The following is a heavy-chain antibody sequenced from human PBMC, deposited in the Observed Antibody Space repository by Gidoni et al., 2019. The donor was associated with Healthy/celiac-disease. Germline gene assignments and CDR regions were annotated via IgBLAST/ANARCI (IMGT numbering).Heavy chain of an antibody. CDR3: ARMNYGPCSSTSCYAGQNWFDP. D-gene: IGHD2-2*01. Sequence: QVQLQESGPGLVKPSQTLSLTCTVSGGSISSGSYYWSWIRQPAGKGLEWIGRIYTSGSTNYNPSLKSRVTISVDTSKNQFSLKLSSVTAADTAVYYCARMNYGPCSSTSCYAGQNWFDPWGQGTLVTVSS. V-gene: IGHV4-61*02. CDR2: IYTSGST. CDR1: GGSISSGSYY. J-gene: IGHJ5*02.